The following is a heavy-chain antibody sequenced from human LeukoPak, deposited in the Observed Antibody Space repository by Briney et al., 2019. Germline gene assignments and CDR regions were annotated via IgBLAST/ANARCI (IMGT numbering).Heavy chain of an antibody. CDR1: GYSISSGYY. CDR3: ARVTGYIVEDYFDY. Sequence: PSETLSLTYTVSGYSISSGYYWGWIRQPPGKGLEWIGSIYHSGSTYYNPSLKSRVTISVDTSKNQFSLKLSSVTAADTAVYYCARVTGYIVEDYFDYWGQGTLVAVSS. V-gene: IGHV4-38-2*02. CDR2: IYHSGST. J-gene: IGHJ4*02. D-gene: IGHD3-22*01.